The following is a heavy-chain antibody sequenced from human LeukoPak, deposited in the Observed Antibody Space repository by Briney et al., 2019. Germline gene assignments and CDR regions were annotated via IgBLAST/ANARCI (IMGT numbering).Heavy chain of an antibody. Sequence: GGSLRLSCAASGFTFSSYTMNWVRQAPGKGLEWVSSINRSNDYKYYADSVKGRFTISRDNTKSSLFLQMSGLGAEDTAVYYCALAGYYENSGFDFWGQGSLVTVSS. D-gene: IGHD3-22*01. CDR3: ALAGYYENSGFDF. J-gene: IGHJ4*02. CDR1: GFTFSSYT. CDR2: INRSNDYK. V-gene: IGHV3-21*01.